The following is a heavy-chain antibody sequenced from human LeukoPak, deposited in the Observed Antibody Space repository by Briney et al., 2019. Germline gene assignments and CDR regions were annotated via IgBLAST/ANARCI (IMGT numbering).Heavy chain of an antibody. CDR1: GGSLTGTY. J-gene: IGHJ6*02. Sequence: SETLSLTCSVSGGSLTGTYRSWIRQPPGKGLEWIGYIYYSGSANYSPSLESRVTISVDTSKNQFSLKLSSVTAADTAVYYCASEKYYDFWSGYRNYYYGMDVWGQGTTVTVSS. CDR3: ASEKYYDFWSGYRNYYYGMDV. V-gene: IGHV4-59*08. D-gene: IGHD3-3*01. CDR2: IYYSGSA.